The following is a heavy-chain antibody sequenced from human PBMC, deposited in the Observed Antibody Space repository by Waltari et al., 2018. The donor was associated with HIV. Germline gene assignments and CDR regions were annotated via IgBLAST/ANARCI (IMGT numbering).Heavy chain of an antibody. CDR2: IYTSGST. Sequence: QVQLQESGPGLVKPSQTPSLTCTVSGGSISSGSYYWSWIRQPAGKGLELIGRIYTSGSTNYNPSLESRVTISVDTSRNQCSLKLRSVTAADTAVYYCARAYYDFWSGTGSSGNWFDPWGQGTLVTVSS. D-gene: IGHD3-3*01. CDR3: ARAYYDFWSGTGSSGNWFDP. V-gene: IGHV4-61*02. CDR1: GGSISSGSYY. J-gene: IGHJ5*02.